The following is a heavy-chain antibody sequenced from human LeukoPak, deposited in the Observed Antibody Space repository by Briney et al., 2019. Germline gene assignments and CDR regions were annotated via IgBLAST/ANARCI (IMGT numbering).Heavy chain of an antibody. V-gene: IGHV3-23*01. CDR3: AKHVGPYGANPFEH. Sequence: PGGSLRLSCAASKFSFSNYAMSWVRQAPGQGLEWVSTLTDSGRSPFYADSVRGRFTISRDNSNNTLYLHLNSLRAEDTAFYYCAKHVGPYGANPFEHWGHGTLVTVSS. CDR1: KFSFSNYA. D-gene: IGHD4-23*01. J-gene: IGHJ4*01. CDR2: LTDSGRSP.